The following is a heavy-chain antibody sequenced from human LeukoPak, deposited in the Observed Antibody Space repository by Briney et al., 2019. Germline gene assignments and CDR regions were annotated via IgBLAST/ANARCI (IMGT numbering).Heavy chain of an antibody. J-gene: IGHJ4*02. D-gene: IGHD3-9*01. V-gene: IGHV4-39*07. CDR1: GGSISSSSYY. CDR2: INHSGST. CDR3: ARRSSLRYFDWLSSYHFDY. Sequence: PSETLSLTCTVSGGSISSSSYYWGWIRQPPGKGLEWIGEINHSGSTNYNPSLKSRVTISVDTSKNQFSLKLCSVTAADTAVYYCARRSSLRYFDWLSSYHFDYWGQGTLVTVSS.